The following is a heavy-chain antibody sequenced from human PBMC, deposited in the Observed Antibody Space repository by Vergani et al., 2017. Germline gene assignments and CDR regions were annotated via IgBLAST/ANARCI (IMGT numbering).Heavy chain of an antibody. Sequence: QVQLVQSGAEVRKPGASVKVSCKASGYSLSDHYIHWVRQAPGPGFEWMGRLDPHTGDTKYAEKFQGRAIVTRDRSISTTYMELISLISDDTAVYYCARSRGRGGSYSVSWFDPWGQGTQVTVAS. D-gene: IGHD3-10*01. V-gene: IGHV1-2*02. CDR1: GYSLSDHY. CDR2: LDPHTGDT. J-gene: IGHJ5*02. CDR3: ARSRGRGGSYSVSWFDP.